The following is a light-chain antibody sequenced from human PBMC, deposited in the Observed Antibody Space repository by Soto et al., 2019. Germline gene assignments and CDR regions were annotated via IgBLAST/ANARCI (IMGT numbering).Light chain of an antibody. J-gene: IGLJ1*01. Sequence: QTVVTQPASVSGSPGQSITISCTGTISDVGGYNFVSWYQQYPGKAPKLMICDVSNRPSGVSNRFSGSKSGNTASLTISGLQAEEEADYYCSSFTGSNYVFGTGTKVTVL. CDR2: DVS. CDR1: ISDVGGYNF. CDR3: SSFTGSNYV. V-gene: IGLV2-14*03.